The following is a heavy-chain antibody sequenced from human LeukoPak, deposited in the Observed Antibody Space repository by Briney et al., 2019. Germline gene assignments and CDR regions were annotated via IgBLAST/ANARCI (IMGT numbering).Heavy chain of an antibody. CDR2: ISAYNGNT. CDR3: ARDSSGSYSGNWFDP. D-gene: IGHD1-26*01. Sequence: GASVKVSCKASGYRFTAYSMHWVRQAPGQGLEWMGWISAYNGNTNYAQKLQGRVTMTTDTSTSTAYMELRSLRSDDTAVYYCARDSSGSYSGNWFDPWGQGTLVTVSS. V-gene: IGHV1-18*04. J-gene: IGHJ5*02. CDR1: GYRFTAYS.